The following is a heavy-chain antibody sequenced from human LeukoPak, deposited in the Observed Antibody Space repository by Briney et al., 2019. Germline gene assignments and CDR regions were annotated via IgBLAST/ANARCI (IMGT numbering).Heavy chain of an antibody. J-gene: IGHJ4*02. CDR3: AQDWGRGSSGYIDF. CDR1: GFTLSTYG. V-gene: IGHV3-33*03. Sequence: PGGSLRLSCAASGFTLSTYGMHWVRQAPGKGLEWMAVIWNDGSNKYYGDSVKGRFTISRDNSKNTLYLEMNSLRAEDTAVYYCAQDWGRGSSGYIDFWGQGTLVPVSS. CDR2: IWNDGSNK. D-gene: IGHD3-22*01.